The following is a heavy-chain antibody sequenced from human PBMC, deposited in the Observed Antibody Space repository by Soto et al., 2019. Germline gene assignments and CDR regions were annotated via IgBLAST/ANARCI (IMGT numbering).Heavy chain of an antibody. Sequence: QVQLVESGGGVVQPGRSLRLSCAASGFTFSSYGMHWVRQAPGKGLEWEAVISYDGSNKYYADSVKGRFTISRDNSKNTLYLQMNSLRAEDTAVYYCAKDWGVAGTHYGMDVWGQGTTVTVSS. V-gene: IGHV3-30*18. J-gene: IGHJ6*02. CDR2: ISYDGSNK. CDR1: GFTFSSYG. CDR3: AKDWGVAGTHYGMDV. D-gene: IGHD6-19*01.